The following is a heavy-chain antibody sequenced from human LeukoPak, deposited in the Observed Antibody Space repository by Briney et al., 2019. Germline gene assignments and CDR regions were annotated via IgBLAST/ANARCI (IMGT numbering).Heavy chain of an antibody. CDR1: GFTFSSYS. CDR2: ISSSSSTI. D-gene: IGHD1-26*01. V-gene: IGHV3-48*04. J-gene: IGHJ4*02. Sequence: PGGSLRLSCAASGFTFSSYSMNWVRQAPGKGLEWVSYISSSSSTIYYADSVKGRFTISRDNAKNSLYLHMNSLRADDTAVYYCARDFTGYSGSFLDYWGQGTLVIVSS. CDR3: ARDFTGYSGSFLDY.